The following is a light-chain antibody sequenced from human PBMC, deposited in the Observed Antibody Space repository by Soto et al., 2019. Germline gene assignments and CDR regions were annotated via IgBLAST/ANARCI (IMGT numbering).Light chain of an antibody. CDR3: QSYDSSLSGSV. CDR1: SSNIGAGYD. J-gene: IGLJ2*01. CDR2: GNS. V-gene: IGLV1-40*01. Sequence: QLVLTQPPSVSGAPGQRVTISCTGSSSNIGAGYDVHWYQQHPGTAPKLLIYGNSNRPSGVPDRFSGSKSGTSASLAITGLQAEDEADYYCQSYDSSLSGSVFGGGTKVTVL.